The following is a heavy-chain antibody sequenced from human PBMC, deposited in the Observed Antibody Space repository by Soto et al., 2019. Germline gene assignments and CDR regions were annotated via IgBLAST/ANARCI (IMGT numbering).Heavy chain of an antibody. Sequence: EVQLVESGGGLVQPGGSLRLSCAASGFTVSTKYMSWVRQAPGKGLEWVSVIYSGGSTFYADSVRGRFTISRDNSKNTENLQMNRLCAEDTAVHYCARDPSAADYWGQEPLVTLSS. CDR1: GFTVSTKY. CDR2: IYSGGST. CDR3: ARDPSAADY. V-gene: IGHV3-66*01. D-gene: IGHD3-10*01. J-gene: IGHJ4*01.